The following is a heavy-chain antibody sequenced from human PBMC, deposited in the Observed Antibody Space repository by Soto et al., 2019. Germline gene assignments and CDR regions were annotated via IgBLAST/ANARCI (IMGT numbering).Heavy chain of an antibody. CDR1: GFTFSNYN. CDR3: ARGDHLGHNYYFYYMDV. D-gene: IGHD3-16*01. V-gene: IGHV3-21*01. Sequence: GGSLRLSCAASGFTFSNYNMNWVRQAPGKGLEWVSSISSSSSYIYYADSVKGRFTISRDNAKNSLYLQMNSLRAEDTALYYCARGDHLGHNYYFYYMDVWGKGTTVTVSS. CDR2: ISSSSSYI. J-gene: IGHJ6*03.